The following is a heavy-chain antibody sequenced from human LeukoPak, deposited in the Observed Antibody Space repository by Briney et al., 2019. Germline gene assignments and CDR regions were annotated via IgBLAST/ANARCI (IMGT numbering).Heavy chain of an antibody. Sequence: GGSLRLSCAASGFTFSSYWMSWVRQAPGKGLEWVSAISGSGGSTYYADSVKGRFTISRDNSKNTLYLQMNSLRAEDTAVYYCAKDLHIPLGLRLGELSAYFDYWGQGTLVTVSS. J-gene: IGHJ4*02. V-gene: IGHV3-23*01. D-gene: IGHD3-16*02. CDR1: GFTFSSYW. CDR3: AKDLHIPLGLRLGELSAYFDY. CDR2: ISGSGGST.